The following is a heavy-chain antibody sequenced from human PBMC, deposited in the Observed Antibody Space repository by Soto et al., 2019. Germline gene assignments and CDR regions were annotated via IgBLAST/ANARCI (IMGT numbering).Heavy chain of an antibody. CDR3: ARDPNSSNSPTY. Sequence: QVQLQESGPGLVKPSETLSLTCAVSGGSISDTNWWRWVRQPTGKGLEWIGEFYHNGNSNYNPSLRSRVTITVEQSKDQFSLILTSVTAAERAVYYCARDPNSSNSPTYWGQGTLVTVSS. V-gene: IGHV4-4*02. J-gene: IGHJ4*02. D-gene: IGHD6-13*01. CDR2: FYHNGNS. CDR1: GGSISDTNW.